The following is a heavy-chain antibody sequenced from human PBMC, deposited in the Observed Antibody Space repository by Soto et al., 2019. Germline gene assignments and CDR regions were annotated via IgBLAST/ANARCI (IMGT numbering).Heavy chain of an antibody. J-gene: IGHJ4*02. V-gene: IGHV4-31*03. CDR3: ARVSSSPLNFDY. Sequence: QVQLQESGPGLVKPSQTLSLTCTVSGGSISSGGYYWSWIRQHPGKGLEWIGYIYYGGSTYYNPSLKSRVTISVDTSKNQFSRKLSSVTAADTAVYYCARVSSSPLNFDYWGQGTLVTVSS. CDR2: IYYGGST. CDR1: GGSISSGGYY. D-gene: IGHD6-13*01.